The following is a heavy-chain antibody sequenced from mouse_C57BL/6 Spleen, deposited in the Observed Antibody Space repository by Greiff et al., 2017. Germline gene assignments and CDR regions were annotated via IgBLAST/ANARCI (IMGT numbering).Heavy chain of an antibody. Sequence: EVMLVESGGGLVQPGGSLRLSCAASGFTLPDYYMSWVRQPPGKALEWLGFIRNKANGYTTEYSASVKGRFTISRDNSQSILYLQMNALRTEDSATYYCARFAGQLRLDYWGQGTTLTVSS. CDR3: ARFAGQLRLDY. CDR1: GFTLPDYY. V-gene: IGHV7-3*01. D-gene: IGHD3-2*02. J-gene: IGHJ2*01. CDR2: IRNKANGYTT.